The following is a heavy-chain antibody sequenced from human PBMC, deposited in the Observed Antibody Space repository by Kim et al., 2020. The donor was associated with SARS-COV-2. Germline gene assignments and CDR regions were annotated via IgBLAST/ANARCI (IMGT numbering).Heavy chain of an antibody. V-gene: IGHV4-39*01. D-gene: IGHD2-8*02. J-gene: IGHJ4*02. CDR1: GGSISGSSYL. CDR3: ARHDRTGRQINYFDY. Sequence: SETLSLTYAVSGGSISGSSYLWGWIRQPPGKGLEWIGSIFSSGSTRYNPSLKSRVTVSAETSKNQFSLRLTSVTAADTAVYYCARHDRTGRQINYFDYWGQGMLVTVSS. CDR2: IFSSGST.